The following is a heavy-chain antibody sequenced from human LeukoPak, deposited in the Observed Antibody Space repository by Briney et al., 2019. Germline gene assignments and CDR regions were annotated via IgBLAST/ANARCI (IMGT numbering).Heavy chain of an antibody. D-gene: IGHD2-2*02. V-gene: IGHV3-21*01. J-gene: IGHJ5*02. CDR2: ISSSSSYI. CDR3: ARVLGVPAAILGWFDP. Sequence: GGSLRLSCAASGFTFSSYSMNWVRQAPGKGLEWVSSISSSSSYIYYADSVKGRFTISRDNAKNSLYLQMNSLRAEDTAVYYCARVLGVPAAILGWFDPWGQGTLVTVS. CDR1: GFTFSSYS.